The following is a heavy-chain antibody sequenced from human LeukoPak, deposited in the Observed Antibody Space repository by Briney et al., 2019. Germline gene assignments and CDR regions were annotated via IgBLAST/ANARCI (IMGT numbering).Heavy chain of an antibody. V-gene: IGHV4-59*08. CDR1: GGSISSYY. CDR2: IYYSGST. J-gene: IGHJ6*02. CDR3: ARVRVSSYYGMDI. Sequence: SETLSLTCTVSGGSISSYYWSWIRQPPGKGLEWIGYIYYSGSTNYNPSLKSRVTISVDTSKNQFSLKLSSVTAADTAVYYCARVRVSSYYGMDIWGQGATVTVSS. D-gene: IGHD2/OR15-2a*01.